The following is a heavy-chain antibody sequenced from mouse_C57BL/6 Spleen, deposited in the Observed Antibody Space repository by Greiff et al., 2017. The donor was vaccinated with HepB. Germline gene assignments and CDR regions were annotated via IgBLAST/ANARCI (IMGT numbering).Heavy chain of an antibody. V-gene: IGHV1-26*01. CDR1: GYTFTDYY. CDR2: INPNNGGT. Sequence: EVQLQQSGHELVKPGASVKISCKASGYTFTDYYMNWVKQSHGKSLEWIGDINPNNGGTSYNQKFKGKATLTVDKSSSTAYMELRSMTSEDPAVYDGAGGDYDAMDYWVQGASVTVAS. J-gene: IGHJ4*01. D-gene: IGHD2-13*01. CDR3: AGGDYDAMDY.